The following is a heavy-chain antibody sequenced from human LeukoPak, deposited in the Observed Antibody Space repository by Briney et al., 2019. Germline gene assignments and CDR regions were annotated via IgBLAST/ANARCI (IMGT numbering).Heavy chain of an antibody. CDR1: GFTFSGYA. Sequence: GGSLRLSCAASGFTFSGYAMHWVRQAPGKGLEWVAVISYDGSNKYYADSVKGRFTISRDNSKNTLYLQMNSLRAEDTGVYYCARDGWDCSSTSCVPYFDYWGQGTLVTVSS. CDR2: ISYDGSNK. V-gene: IGHV3-30-3*01. D-gene: IGHD2-2*01. CDR3: ARDGWDCSSTSCVPYFDY. J-gene: IGHJ4*02.